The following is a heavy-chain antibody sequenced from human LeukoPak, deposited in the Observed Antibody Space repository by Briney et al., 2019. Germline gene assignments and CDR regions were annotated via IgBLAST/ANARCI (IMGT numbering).Heavy chain of an antibody. CDR1: GFTFSSYS. D-gene: IGHD3-3*01. J-gene: IGHJ5*02. V-gene: IGHV3-48*01. CDR2: ISSSSSTI. Sequence: GGSLRLSCAASGFTFSSYSMNWVRQAPGKGLEWVSYISSSSSTIYYADSVKGRFTISRDNAKNSLYLQMNSLRAEDTALYYCAKDDHTIFGVPMGFDPWGQGTLVTVSS. CDR3: AKDDHTIFGVPMGFDP.